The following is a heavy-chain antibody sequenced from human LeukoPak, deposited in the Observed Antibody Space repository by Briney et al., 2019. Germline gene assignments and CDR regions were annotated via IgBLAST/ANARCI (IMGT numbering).Heavy chain of an antibody. CDR2: IHSSGKT. CDR3: ARRSRGSYYGSDWRGYFDY. CDR1: GGSIISYY. D-gene: IGHD1-26*01. Sequence: SETLSLTCTVSGGSIISYYWSWIRQSPQKGLEWIAYIHSSGKTNYNPSLKSRVTISVDTSKNQFSLRLSSVTAADTAVYYCARRSRGSYYGSDWRGYFDYWGQGTLVTVSS. V-gene: IGHV4-59*12. J-gene: IGHJ4*02.